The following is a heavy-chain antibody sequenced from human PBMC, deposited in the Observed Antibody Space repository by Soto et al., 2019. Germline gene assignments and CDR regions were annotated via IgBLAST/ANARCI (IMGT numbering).Heavy chain of an antibody. J-gene: IGHJ4*02. CDR3: AKDRLSGTFSSTSSRYFDY. D-gene: IGHD2-2*01. Sequence: QVQLVESGGGVVQPGRSLRLSCAASGFTFSSYGMHWVRQAPGKGLEWVAVISYDGSNKYYADSVKGRFTISRDNSKKTLYLKVNNLRAEDTALYYCAKDRLSGTFSSTSSRYFDYWGQGTLVTVSS. CDR2: ISYDGSNK. V-gene: IGHV3-30*18. CDR1: GFTFSSYG.